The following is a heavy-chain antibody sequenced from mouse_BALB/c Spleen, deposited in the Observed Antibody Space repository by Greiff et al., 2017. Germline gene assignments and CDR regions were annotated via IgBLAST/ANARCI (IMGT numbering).Heavy chain of an antibody. J-gene: IGHJ4*01. CDR1: GYSFTSYY. Sequence: VQLQQSGPELMKPGASVKISCKASGYSFTSYYMHWVKQSHGKSLEWIGYIDPFNGGTSYNQKFKGKATLTVDKSSSTAYMELSSLTSEDSAVYYCTAENYAMDYWGQGTSVTVSS. V-gene: IGHV1-31*01. CDR2: IDPFNGGT. CDR3: TAENYAMDY. D-gene: IGHD1-2*01.